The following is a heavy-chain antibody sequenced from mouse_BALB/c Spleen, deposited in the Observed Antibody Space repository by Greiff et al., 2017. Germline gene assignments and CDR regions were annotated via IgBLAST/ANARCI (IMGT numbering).Heavy chain of an antibody. D-gene: IGHD1-1*02. CDR2: IWSGGST. Sequence: VKLMESGPGLVQPSQSLSITCTVSGFSLTSYGVHWVRQSPGKGLEWLGVIWSGGSTDYNAAFISRLSISKDNSKSQVFFKMNSLQANDTAIYYCARGGSYAWFAYWGQGTLVTVSA. V-gene: IGHV2-2*02. CDR3: ARGGSYAWFAY. CDR1: GFSLTSYG. J-gene: IGHJ3*01.